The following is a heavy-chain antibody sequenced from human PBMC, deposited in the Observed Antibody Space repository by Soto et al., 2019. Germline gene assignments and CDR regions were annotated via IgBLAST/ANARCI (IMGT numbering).Heavy chain of an antibody. V-gene: IGHV1-18*04. D-gene: IGHD3-9*01. CDR3: ARWAFANDWYLGALDI. CDR1: GYTFSNFG. Sequence: QVQLVQSGPEVKNPGASVKVSCKTSGYTFSNFGISWVRQAPGQGPEWMGWISTSDGNTNYAQKIQGRVTMTTDTSTTTAYMEVRSLTFDDTAVYYCARWAFANDWYLGALDIWGEGTPVTVSS. CDR2: ISTSDGNT. J-gene: IGHJ3*02.